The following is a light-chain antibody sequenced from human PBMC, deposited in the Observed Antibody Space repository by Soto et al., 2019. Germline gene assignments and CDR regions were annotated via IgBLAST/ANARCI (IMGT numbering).Light chain of an antibody. CDR2: AAS. CDR3: QQANSFPIT. J-gene: IGKJ5*01. CDR1: QGISSW. Sequence: DIQITQSPSSLSASGGDRVTITLLASQGISSWLAWYQRKPGKAPKLLIYAASSLQSGVPSRFSGSGSGTDFTLTISSLQPEDFATYYCQQANSFPITFGQGTRLEIK. V-gene: IGKV1-12*01.